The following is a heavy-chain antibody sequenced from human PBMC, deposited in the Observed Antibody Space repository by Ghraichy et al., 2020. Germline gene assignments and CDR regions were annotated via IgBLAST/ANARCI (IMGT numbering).Heavy chain of an antibody. CDR2: ISSSGSTI. CDR1: GFTFSSYE. V-gene: IGHV3-48*03. Sequence: GGSLRLSCAASGFTFSSYEMNWVRQAPGKGLEWVSYISSSGSTIYYADSVKGRFTISRDNAKNSLYLQMNSLRAEDTAVYYCARDGTGGRVFSYYYYGMDVWGQGTTVTVSS. J-gene: IGHJ6*02. D-gene: IGHD1-1*01. CDR3: ARDGTGGRVFSYYYYGMDV.